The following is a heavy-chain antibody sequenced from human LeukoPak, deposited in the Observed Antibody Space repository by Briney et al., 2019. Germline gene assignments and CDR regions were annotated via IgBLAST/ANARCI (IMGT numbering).Heavy chain of an antibody. Sequence: PSETLSLTCTVSGGSISSSSYYWGWIRQPPGKGLEWIGSIYYSGSTYYNPSLKSRVTISVDTSKNQFSLKLSSVTAADTAVYYCARDPPYDILTGYPRGPISFFDYWGQGTLVTVSS. D-gene: IGHD3-9*01. CDR2: IYYSGST. J-gene: IGHJ4*02. CDR1: GGSISSSSYY. CDR3: ARDPPYDILTGYPRGPISFFDY. V-gene: IGHV4-39*07.